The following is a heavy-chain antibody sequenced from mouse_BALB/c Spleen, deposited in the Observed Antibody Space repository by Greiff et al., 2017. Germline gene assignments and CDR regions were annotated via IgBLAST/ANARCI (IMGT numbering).Heavy chain of an antibody. CDR3: ARDYRYLYAMDY. CDR1: GYAFTNYL. CDR2: INPGSGGT. D-gene: IGHD2-14*01. J-gene: IGHJ4*01. Sequence: QVQLKQSGAELVRPGTSVKVSCKASGYAFTNYLIEWVKQRPGQGLEWIGVINPGSGGTNYNEKFKGKATLTADKSSSTAYMQLSSLTSDDSAVYFCARDYRYLYAMDYWGQGTSVTVSS. V-gene: IGHV1-54*01.